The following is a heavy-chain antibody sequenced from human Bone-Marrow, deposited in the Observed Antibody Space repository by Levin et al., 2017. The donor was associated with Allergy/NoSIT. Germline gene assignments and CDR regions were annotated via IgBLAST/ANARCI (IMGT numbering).Heavy chain of an antibody. D-gene: IGHD6-19*01. V-gene: IGHV3-23*01. CDR2: ASGGGDRT. Sequence: PGGSLRLSCVASGFMFTDYGMSWVRQAPGKGLEWVATASGGGDRTYYGDSVKGRFTISRVNSNNTVFLQMTSLRVEDTAIYYCAKLIPFSGWPFEYWGQGVLVTVSS. J-gene: IGHJ4*02. CDR3: AKLIPFSGWPFEY. CDR1: GFMFTDYG.